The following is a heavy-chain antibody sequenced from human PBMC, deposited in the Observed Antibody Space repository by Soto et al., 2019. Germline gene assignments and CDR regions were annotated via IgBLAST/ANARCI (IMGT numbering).Heavy chain of an antibody. J-gene: IGHJ6*02. Sequence: LRLSCAASGFTFSSYAMSWVRQAPGKGLEWVSAISGSGGSTYYADSVKGRFTITRDNSKNTLYLQMNSLRAEDTAVYYCAKQGPTYYYYGMDVWGQGTTVTVSS. CDR2: ISGSGGST. V-gene: IGHV3-23*01. CDR1: GFTFSSYA. CDR3: AKQGPTYYYYGMDV.